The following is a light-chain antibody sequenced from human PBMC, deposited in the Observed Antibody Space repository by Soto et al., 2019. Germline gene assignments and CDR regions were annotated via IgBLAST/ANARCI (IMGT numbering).Light chain of an antibody. Sequence: DVVMTQSPLSLPVTLGEPASISCRSSQSLVNTDGNNYLDWFLQKPGQSPRRLIYMDSNRDSGVPDRFSGSGSGTDFTLKISRVEAEDVGVYYCMQGPQSPPTFGQGTKLEIK. CDR2: MDS. CDR1: QSLVNTDGNNY. CDR3: MQGPQSPPT. J-gene: IGKJ1*01. V-gene: IGKV2-30*01.